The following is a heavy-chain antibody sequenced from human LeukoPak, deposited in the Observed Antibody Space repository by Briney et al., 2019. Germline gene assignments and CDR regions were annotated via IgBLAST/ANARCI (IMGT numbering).Heavy chain of an antibody. D-gene: IGHD5-24*01. CDR2: IIPIFGTA. J-gene: IGHJ5*02. Sequence: SVTVSCKASGGTFSSYAISWVRQAPGQGLEWMGGIIPIFGTANYAQKFQGRVTITADESTSTAYMELSSLRSEDTAVYYCARAMATISSWFDPWGQGTLVTVSS. CDR1: GGTFSSYA. CDR3: ARAMATISSWFDP. V-gene: IGHV1-69*01.